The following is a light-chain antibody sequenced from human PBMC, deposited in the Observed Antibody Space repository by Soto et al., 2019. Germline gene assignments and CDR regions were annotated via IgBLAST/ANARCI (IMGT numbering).Light chain of an antibody. CDR3: QQYNNRPPET. J-gene: IGKJ2*01. V-gene: IGKV3-15*01. CDR2: GAS. Sequence: EIVMTQSPATLSVSPGERATLSCRASQSVSSTLAWYQQKPGQAPRLLIYGASTRATGIPARFSGSGSGTEFTLTISSLQSEDFAIYYCQQYNNRPPETFGQGTKLE. CDR1: QSVSST.